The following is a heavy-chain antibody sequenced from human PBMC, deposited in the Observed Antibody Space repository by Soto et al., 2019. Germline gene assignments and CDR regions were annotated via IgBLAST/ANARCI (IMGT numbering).Heavy chain of an antibody. Sequence: QVQLVQSGAEVKRPGSSVKVSCKASGGTFSSYPISWVRQAPGQGLEWMGGTNGNLGTGNYAQKFRGRLTITTDISTTTAYMELSILTSEDTSVYYCARRDSHGYFRYFYNWGQGTLVTVSS. V-gene: IGHV1-69*06. D-gene: IGHD4-17*01. J-gene: IGHJ4*02. CDR2: TNGNLGTG. CDR1: GGTFSSYP. CDR3: ARRDSHGYFRYFYN.